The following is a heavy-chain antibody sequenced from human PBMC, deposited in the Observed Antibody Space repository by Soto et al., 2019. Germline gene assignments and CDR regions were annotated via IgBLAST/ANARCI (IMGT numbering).Heavy chain of an antibody. J-gene: IGHJ5*02. Sequence: EVQVLESGGGLVQPGGSLRLSCAASGFTFSSYAMSWVRQAPGQGLEWVSAISGSGSNPYYADSVKGRFTISRDNSKNTLYLQLNSLRAEYPALYYCAKTASMTILDGFDPWGQGTLVTVSS. CDR3: AKTASMTILDGFDP. CDR1: GFTFSSYA. D-gene: IGHD4-17*01. V-gene: IGHV3-23*01. CDR2: ISGSGSNP.